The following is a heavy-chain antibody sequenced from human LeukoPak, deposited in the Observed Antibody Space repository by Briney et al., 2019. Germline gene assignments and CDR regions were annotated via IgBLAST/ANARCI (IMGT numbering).Heavy chain of an antibody. CDR1: GFIVSGDF. Sequence: GSLRLSCAASGFIVSGDFMSWVRQAPGKGLEWVAVILSDGSKKYYADSVKGRLTISRDNSKNTLYLQVNSLRAEDTAVYYCVRTALLGGHDAFDIWGQGTMVTVSS. CDR2: ILSDGSKK. V-gene: IGHV3-30*03. D-gene: IGHD1-26*01. J-gene: IGHJ3*02. CDR3: VRTALLGGHDAFDI.